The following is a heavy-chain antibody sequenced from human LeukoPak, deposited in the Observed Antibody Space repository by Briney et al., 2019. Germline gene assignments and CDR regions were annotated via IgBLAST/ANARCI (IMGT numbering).Heavy chain of an antibody. CDR1: GYTFTGYY. D-gene: IGHD6-13*01. CDR3: ARATDISSWYLAY. V-gene: IGHV1-2*02. CDR2: LSPNSGDT. J-gene: IGHJ4*02. Sequence: ASVKVSCKASGYTFTGYYMHWVRQAPGQELEWMGWLSPNSGDTKFAQKFQGRVTMTRDTSINTAYMELSRLRSDDTAAYYCARATDISSWYLAYWGQGTLVTVSS.